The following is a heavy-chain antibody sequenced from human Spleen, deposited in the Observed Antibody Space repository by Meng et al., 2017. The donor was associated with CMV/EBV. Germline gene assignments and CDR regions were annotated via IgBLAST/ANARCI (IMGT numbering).Heavy chain of an antibody. CDR2: IRYDGSNK. CDR1: GFTFSSYG. J-gene: IGHJ6*02. D-gene: IGHD6-13*01. CDR3: AKEGYSSSWPLGMDV. Sequence: GESLKISCAASGFTFSSYGMHWVRQAPGKGLEWVAFIRYDGSNKYYADSVKGRFTISRDDSKNTLYLQMNSLRAEDTAVYYCAKEGYSSSWPLGMDVWGQGTTVTVSS. V-gene: IGHV3-30*02.